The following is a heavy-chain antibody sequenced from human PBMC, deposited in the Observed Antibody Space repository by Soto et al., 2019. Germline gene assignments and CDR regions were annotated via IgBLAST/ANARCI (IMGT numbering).Heavy chain of an antibody. CDR3: ARVGRDGYNRPHFDY. D-gene: IGHD5-12*01. CDR2: IIPIFGTA. J-gene: IGHJ4*02. V-gene: IGHV1-69*13. Sequence: SLNVSCKASGGTFSSYAISWVRQAPGQGLEWMGGIIPIFGTANYAQKFQGRVTITADESTSTAYMELSSLRSEDTAVYYCARVGRDGYNRPHFDYWGQGTLVTVSS. CDR1: GGTFSSYA.